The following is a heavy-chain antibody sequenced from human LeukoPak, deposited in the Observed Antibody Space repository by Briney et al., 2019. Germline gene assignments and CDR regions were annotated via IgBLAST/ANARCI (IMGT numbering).Heavy chain of an antibody. CDR2: ISGSGGST. CDR1: GFTFSSYA. Sequence: GSLRLSCAASGFTFSSYAMSWVRQAPGKGLEWVSAISGSGGSTYYADSVKGRFTISRDKSKNTLYLQMNSLRAEDTAVYYCARAVDFWSGYPQPNWFDPWGQGTLDTVSS. V-gene: IGHV3-23*01. J-gene: IGHJ5*02. D-gene: IGHD3-3*01. CDR3: ARAVDFWSGYPQPNWFDP.